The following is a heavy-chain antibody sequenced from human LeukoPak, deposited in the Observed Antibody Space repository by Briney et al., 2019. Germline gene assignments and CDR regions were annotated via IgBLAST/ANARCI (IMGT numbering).Heavy chain of an antibody. CDR1: GGSISSYY. CDR2: IYTSGST. J-gene: IGHJ4*02. Sequence: PSETLSLTCTVSGGSISSYYWSWIRRPAGKGLEWIGRIYTSGSTNYNPSLKSRVTMSVDTSKNQFSLKLSSVTAADTAVYYCARGGYSSSWYYFDYWGQGTLVTVSS. D-gene: IGHD6-13*01. CDR3: ARGGYSSSWYYFDY. V-gene: IGHV4-4*07.